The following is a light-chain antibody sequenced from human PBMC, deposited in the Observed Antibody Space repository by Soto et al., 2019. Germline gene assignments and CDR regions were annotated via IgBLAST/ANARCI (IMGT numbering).Light chain of an antibody. CDR2: RNN. CDR1: SSNIGSNY. V-gene: IGLV1-47*01. CDR3: AAWDDSLSGRV. J-gene: IGLJ2*01. Sequence: QSVLTQPPSASGTPGQRVTISCSGSSSNIGSNYVYWYQQLPGTAPKLLIYRNNQRPSGVPDRFSGSKSVTSASLAISGLRSEDEADYYCAAWDDSLSGRVFGGGTQLTAL.